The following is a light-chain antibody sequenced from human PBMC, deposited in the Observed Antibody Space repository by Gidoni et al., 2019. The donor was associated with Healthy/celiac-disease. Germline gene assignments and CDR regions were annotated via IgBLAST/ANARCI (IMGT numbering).Light chain of an antibody. Sequence: QSALTQPPPASGSPGQSATISCTGTSSNVGGYNYVSWYQQHPGKAPKLMIYEVSKRPSGVPDRFSGSKPGNTASLTVSGLQAEDEADYYCSSYAGSNNFEVFGGGTKLTVL. CDR3: SSYAGSNNFEV. CDR2: EVS. CDR1: SSNVGGYNY. V-gene: IGLV2-8*01. J-gene: IGLJ3*02.